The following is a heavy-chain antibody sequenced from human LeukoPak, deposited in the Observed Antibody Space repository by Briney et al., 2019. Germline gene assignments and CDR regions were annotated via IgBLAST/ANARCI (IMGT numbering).Heavy chain of an antibody. Sequence: GGSLRLSCATTGFTLRRSYMSWVRQAAGKGLEWVSVIYSGGDTIHADSVKGRFSISRDSSNVYLQMNSLRPEDTAVYYCVRAGHHSGSTDELFLPFDYWGQGTRVTVSA. CDR3: VRAGHHSGSTDELFLPFDY. D-gene: IGHD3-10*01. CDR1: GFTLRRSY. V-gene: IGHV3-53*01. J-gene: IGHJ4*02. CDR2: IYSGGDT.